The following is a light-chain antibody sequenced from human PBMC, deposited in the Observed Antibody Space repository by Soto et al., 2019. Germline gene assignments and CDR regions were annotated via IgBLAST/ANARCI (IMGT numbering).Light chain of an antibody. CDR1: SSDVGGYNH. CDR3: TSYTVRKSWV. V-gene: IGLV2-14*01. J-gene: IGLJ3*02. Sequence: QSALTQPASVTGSPGQSITISCTGTSSDVGGYNHVSWYQQYPGTAPKLIIYEVTNRPSGVSDRVSGSKSGNTASLTISGLQPEDEAEYYCTSYTVRKSWVFGGGTQLTVL. CDR2: EVT.